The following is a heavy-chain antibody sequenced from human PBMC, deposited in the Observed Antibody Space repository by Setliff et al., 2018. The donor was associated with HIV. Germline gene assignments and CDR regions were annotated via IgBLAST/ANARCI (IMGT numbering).Heavy chain of an antibody. CDR1: GFRVTDTY. J-gene: IGHJ4*02. V-gene: IGHV3-72*01. CDR2: TRNKAYGYIS. CDR3: VRAAAGLDI. Sequence: GGSLRLSCAVSGFRVTDTYMDWVRQAPGKGLEWVGRTRNKAYGYISEYAASVQGRFTISRDTSKDSLFLQMNNLKTEDTAVYYCVRAAAGLDIWSQGIRVTVSS.